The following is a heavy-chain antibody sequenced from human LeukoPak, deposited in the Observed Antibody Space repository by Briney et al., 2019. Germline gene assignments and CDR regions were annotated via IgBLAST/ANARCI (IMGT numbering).Heavy chain of an antibody. D-gene: IGHD6-19*01. V-gene: IGHV3-23*05. Sequence: GGSLRLSCAASEFIFSDYAMGWVRQAPGKGLEWVSTIDKTTYPTFYADSVKGRFTISRDNSKNTLYLQMNSLRSEDTAVYFCAKFEGATIPGWFNDYWGQGILVTVSS. CDR3: AKFEGATIPGWFNDY. CDR1: EFIFSDYA. CDR2: IDKTTYPT. J-gene: IGHJ4*02.